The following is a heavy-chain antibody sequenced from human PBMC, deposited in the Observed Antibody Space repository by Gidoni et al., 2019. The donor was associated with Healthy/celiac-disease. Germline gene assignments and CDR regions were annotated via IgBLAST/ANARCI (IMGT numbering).Heavy chain of an antibody. V-gene: IGHV4-31*03. CDR2: IYYSGST. J-gene: IGHJ6*02. Sequence: QVQLQESGPGLVKPSQTLSLTCTVSGGSIRSGGYYWSWIRQHPGKGLEWIGYIYYSGSTYYNPSLKSRVTISVDTSKNQFSLKLSSVTAADTAVYYCARDRVTATPHYYYYGMDVWGQGTTVTVSS. CDR1: GGSIRSGGYY. CDR3: ARDRVTATPHYYYYGMDV. D-gene: IGHD2-21*02.